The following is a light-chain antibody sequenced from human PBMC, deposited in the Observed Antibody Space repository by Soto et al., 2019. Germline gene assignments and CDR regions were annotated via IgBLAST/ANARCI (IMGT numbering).Light chain of an antibody. J-gene: IGLJ1*01. CDR2: DVT. Sequence: QSVLTQPSSVSGSPGQSITVSCTGTSSDVGGYDYVSWYQQHPGNAPKLLISDVTNRPSGVSNRFSGSKSGNTASLTISGLQTEDEADYYCTSYTSSSTYVFGTGTKVTVL. CDR3: TSYTSSSTYV. CDR1: SSDVGGYDY. V-gene: IGLV2-14*01.